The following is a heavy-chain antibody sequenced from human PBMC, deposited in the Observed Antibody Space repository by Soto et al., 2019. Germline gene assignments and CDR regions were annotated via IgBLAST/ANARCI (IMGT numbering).Heavy chain of an antibody. CDR3: TRLWGDNVAFFSYGMAV. J-gene: IGHJ6*02. Sequence: DVQLVESGGTLVQPGGSLRLSCAASGFTFSTYWMNWVRQVPGKGLVWLAGMKSDGTITNYADSVKGLFTISRDNVKNALSLQMHALRGADTAVYYCTRLWGDNVAFFSYGMAVWGRGTTVTVSS. D-gene: IGHD2-21*01. V-gene: IGHV3-74*01. CDR2: MKSDGTIT. CDR1: GFTFSTYW.